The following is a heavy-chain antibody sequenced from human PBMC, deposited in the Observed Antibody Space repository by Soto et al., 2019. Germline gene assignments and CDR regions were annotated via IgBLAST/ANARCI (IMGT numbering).Heavy chain of an antibody. V-gene: IGHV3-30*18. CDR1: GFTFSSYG. J-gene: IGHJ6*02. CDR3: AKDCGPAALRSMSYYYYCMDV. D-gene: IGHD2-2*01. CDR2: ISYDGSNK. Sequence: GGSLRLSCAASGFTFSSYGMHWVRQAPGKGLEWVAVISYDGSNKYYADSVKGRFTISRDNSKNTLYLQMNSLRAEDTAVYYCAKDCGPAALRSMSYYYYCMDVWGQGTTVTVSS.